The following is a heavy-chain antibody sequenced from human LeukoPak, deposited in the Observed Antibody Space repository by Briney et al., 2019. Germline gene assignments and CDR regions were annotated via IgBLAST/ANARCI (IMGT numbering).Heavy chain of an antibody. Sequence: GGSLRLSCTTSGLTFSTSGFNWVRRAPGKGREWVASIGPTGFDRYHADSIKGRFTISRDNANNFLYLQMDSLRAEDTAVYYCATETNGRHYDYWGQGTLLTVSS. J-gene: IGHJ4*02. CDR2: IGPTGFDR. CDR1: GLTFSTSG. CDR3: ATETNGRHYDY. D-gene: IGHD1-14*01. V-gene: IGHV3-21*06.